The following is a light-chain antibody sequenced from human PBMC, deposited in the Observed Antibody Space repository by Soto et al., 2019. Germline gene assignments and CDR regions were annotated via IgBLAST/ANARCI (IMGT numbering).Light chain of an antibody. CDR3: SSYTSSSTRV. V-gene: IGLV2-14*01. CDR2: EVS. Sequence: QSALTQPASVSGSPGQSITISCTGTSSDVGGYNYVSWYQQHPGKAPKLMIYEVSNRPSGVSNHFSGSKSGNTSSLTVAALQAEDEADYYCSSYTSSSTRVFGGGAKVTVL. CDR1: SSDVGGYNY. J-gene: IGLJ3*02.